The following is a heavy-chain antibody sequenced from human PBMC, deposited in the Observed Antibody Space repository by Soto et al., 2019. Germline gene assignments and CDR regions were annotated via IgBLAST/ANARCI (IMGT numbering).Heavy chain of an antibody. CDR2: IYYSGST. J-gene: IGHJ6*02. CDR3: ARGYDFWSGYYPHSGMDV. CDR1: GGSISSGGYY. D-gene: IGHD3-3*01. Sequence: SETLSLTCTVSGGSISSGGYYWSWIRQHPGKGLEWIGYIYYSGSTYYNPSLKSRVTISVDTSKNQFSLKLSSVTAADTAVYYCARGYDFWSGYYPHSGMDVWGQGTTVTVS. V-gene: IGHV4-31*03.